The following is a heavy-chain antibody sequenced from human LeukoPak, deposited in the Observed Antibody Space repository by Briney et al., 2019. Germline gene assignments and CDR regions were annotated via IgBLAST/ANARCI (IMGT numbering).Heavy chain of an antibody. Sequence: PSETLSLTCTVSGGSISSGSYYWSWILQPAGKGVEWIGRIYTSGSTNYNPSLKSRVTISVDTSKNQFSLKLSSVTAADTAVYYCARGVVYAQYYYYYYMDVWGKGTTVTISS. V-gene: IGHV4-61*02. D-gene: IGHD2-8*02. CDR3: ARGVVYAQYYYYYYMDV. CDR1: GGSISSGSYY. J-gene: IGHJ6*03. CDR2: IYTSGST.